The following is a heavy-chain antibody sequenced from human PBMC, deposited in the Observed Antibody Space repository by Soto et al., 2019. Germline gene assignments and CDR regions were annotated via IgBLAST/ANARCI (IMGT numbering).Heavy chain of an antibody. CDR1: GFTFDDYA. J-gene: IGHJ6*03. V-gene: IGHV3-9*01. CDR2: ISWNSGSI. Sequence: GGSLRLSCAASGFTFDDYAMHWVRQAPGKGLEWVSGISWNSGSIGYADSVKGRFTISRDNAKNSLYLQMNSLRAEDTALYYCAKSPGLEAGGPGENLYYYYYYMAVWGKGTTVTVSS. CDR3: AKSPGLEAGGPGENLYYYYYYMAV. D-gene: IGHD3-16*01.